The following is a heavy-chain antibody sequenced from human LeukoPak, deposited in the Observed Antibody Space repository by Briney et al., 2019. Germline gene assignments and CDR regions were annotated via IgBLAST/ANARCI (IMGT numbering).Heavy chain of an antibody. J-gene: IGHJ4*02. CDR1: GDSINSYY. Sequence: PSETLSLTCTVPGDSINSYYWNWIRQPPGKGLEWIGYIYYRGFTNYNPSLKSRVSTSIDTSKKQFSLKPSSVTAADTAIYYCAGVFSGRRPFELWGKGTLVTVSS. CDR3: AGVFSGRRPFEL. CDR2: IYYRGFT. V-gene: IGHV4-59*01. D-gene: IGHD3-10*01.